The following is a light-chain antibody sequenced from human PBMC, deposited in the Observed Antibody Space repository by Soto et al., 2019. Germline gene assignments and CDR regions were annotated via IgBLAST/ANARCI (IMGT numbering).Light chain of an antibody. Sequence: QSVLTQPHSVSEAPRQRVTISCSGSSSNIGNNAVNWYQQLPGKAPKLLIYYDDLLPSGVSDRFSGSKSGSSASLAISGLQSEDEAVYYCAAWDDSLNGVVFGGGTKLTVL. CDR1: SSNIGNNA. J-gene: IGLJ2*01. CDR3: AAWDDSLNGVV. V-gene: IGLV1-36*01. CDR2: YDD.